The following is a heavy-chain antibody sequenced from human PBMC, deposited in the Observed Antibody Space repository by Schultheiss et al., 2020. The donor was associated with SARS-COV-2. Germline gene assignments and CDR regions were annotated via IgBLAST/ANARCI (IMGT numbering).Heavy chain of an antibody. CDR1: GFTFSSYW. CDR3: AGGPGWLPVS. CDR2: ISGSGGST. Sequence: GESLKISCAASGFTFSSYWMYWVRQAPGKGLEWVSAISGSGGSTYYADSVKGRFTISRDNAKTSLYLQMSSLRAEDTAVYYCAGGPGWLPVSWGQGTLVTVSS. V-gene: IGHV3-23*01. J-gene: IGHJ5*02. D-gene: IGHD5-12*01.